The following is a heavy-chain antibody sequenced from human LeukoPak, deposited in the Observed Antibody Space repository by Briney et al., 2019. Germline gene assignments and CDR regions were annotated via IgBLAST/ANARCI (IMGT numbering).Heavy chain of an antibody. V-gene: IGHV4-31*03. Sequence: SQTLSLTCTVSGGSISSGGYYWSWIRQHPGKGLEWIGYTYYSGSTYYNPSLKSRVTISVDTSKNQFSLKLSSVTAADTAVYYCARVGGYSGYADYWGQGTLDTVSS. J-gene: IGHJ4*02. CDR2: TYYSGST. D-gene: IGHD5-12*01. CDR3: ARVGGYSGYADY. CDR1: GGSISSGGYY.